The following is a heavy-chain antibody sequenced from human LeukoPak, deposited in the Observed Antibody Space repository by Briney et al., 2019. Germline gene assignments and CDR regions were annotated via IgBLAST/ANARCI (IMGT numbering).Heavy chain of an antibody. CDR1: GFTFSSYA. CDR2: ISYDGSNK. CDR3: AREVEDVRWLRLYNWFDP. Sequence: GRSLRLSCAASGFTFSSYAMHWGRQAPGKGLERVTVISYDGSNKYYADSVKGRFTISRDNSKNTLYLQMNSLRAEDTAVYYCAREVEDVRWLRLYNWFDPWGQGTLVTVSS. D-gene: IGHD5-12*01. J-gene: IGHJ5*02. V-gene: IGHV3-30*04.